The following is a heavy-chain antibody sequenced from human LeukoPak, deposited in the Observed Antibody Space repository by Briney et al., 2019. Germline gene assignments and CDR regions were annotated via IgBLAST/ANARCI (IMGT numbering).Heavy chain of an antibody. D-gene: IGHD2-15*01. CDR2: ISNSGST. J-gene: IGHJ6*03. Sequence: SETLSLTCTVSGGAITSHYWTWIRQSPVKGLEWIGDISNSGSTSYNPSLKSRVTISIDTSKNQFSLKLSSVTAADTAVYYCGRDALVGYFSYYYMDVWGKGTTVAVSS. CDR3: GRDALVGYFSYYYMDV. V-gene: IGHV4-59*11. CDR1: GGAITSHY.